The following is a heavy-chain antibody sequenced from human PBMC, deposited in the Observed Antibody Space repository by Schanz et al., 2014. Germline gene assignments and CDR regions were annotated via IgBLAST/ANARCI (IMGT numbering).Heavy chain of an antibody. CDR2: INSDGTTT. D-gene: IGHD1-7*01. J-gene: IGHJ4*02. V-gene: IGHV3-74*02. CDR3: AMGGYQLHQ. Sequence: VQLVECGGGLVQPGGSLRLSCAASGFTFSTYWMHWVRQAPGKGLVWVSHINSDGTTTTYADSVKGRFTISRDNAENTLYLQMNSLRVEDTAVYYCAMGGYQLHQWGQGTLVIVSS. CDR1: GFTFSTYW.